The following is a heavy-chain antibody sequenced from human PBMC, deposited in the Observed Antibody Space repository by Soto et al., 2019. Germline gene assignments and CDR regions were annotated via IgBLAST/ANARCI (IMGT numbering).Heavy chain of an antibody. D-gene: IGHD2-2*02. J-gene: IGHJ6*02. CDR2: TYYRSKWYN. V-gene: IGHV6-1*01. Sequence: LSLTCAISGDSVSSNSAAWNWIRHSPSRGLEWLGRTYYRSKWYNDYAVSVKSRITINPDTSKNQFSLQLSSVTPEDTAVYYCAREGYCSSTSCYRDYYYGMDVWGQGTTVTVSS. CDR1: GDSVSSNSAA. CDR3: AREGYCSSTSCYRDYYYGMDV.